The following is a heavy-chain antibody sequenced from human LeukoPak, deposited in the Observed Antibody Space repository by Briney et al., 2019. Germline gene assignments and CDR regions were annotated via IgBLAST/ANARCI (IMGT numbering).Heavy chain of an antibody. J-gene: IGHJ2*01. Sequence: SETLSLTCTFSGGSLSGYYWSWIRYAVLVGLENIGRIYITGSTNYSPSLKSRVTMSIDENQCSLNLDSVTAANTAVHYCARGVTSDWYFDVWGRGTVVTVSS. CDR3: ARGVTSDWYFDV. CDR2: IYITGST. CDR1: GGSLSGYY. V-gene: IGHV4-4*07.